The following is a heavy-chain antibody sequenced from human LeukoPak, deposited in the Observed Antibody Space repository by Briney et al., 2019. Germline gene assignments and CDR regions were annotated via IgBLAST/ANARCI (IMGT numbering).Heavy chain of an antibody. J-gene: IGHJ3*02. CDR3: ARGNDYVWESDAFDI. Sequence: ASVKASCKASGYTFTSYDINWVRQATGQGLEWMGWMNPNSGNTGYAQKFQGRVTMTRNTSISTAYMELSSLRPEDTAVYYCARGNDYVWESDAFDIWGQGTMVTVSS. D-gene: IGHD3-16*01. CDR2: MNPNSGNT. CDR1: GYTFTSYD. V-gene: IGHV1-8*01.